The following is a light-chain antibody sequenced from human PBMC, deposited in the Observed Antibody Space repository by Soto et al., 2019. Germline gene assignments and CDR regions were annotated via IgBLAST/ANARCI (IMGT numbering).Light chain of an antibody. J-gene: IGKJ2*01. CDR2: GAS. V-gene: IGKV3-20*01. CDR1: QSVSSSY. CDR3: QQYGSGVYT. Sequence: EIVLTQSPGTLSLSPGERATLSCRASQSVSSSYLAWYQQKPGQAPRLLIYGASSRATGIPDRFSGSGSGTEFTLTISRLEPEDFAMYYCQQYGSGVYTFGQGTKLEIK.